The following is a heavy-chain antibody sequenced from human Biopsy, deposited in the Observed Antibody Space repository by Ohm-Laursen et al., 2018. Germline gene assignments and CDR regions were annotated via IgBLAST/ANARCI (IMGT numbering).Heavy chain of an antibody. Sequence: GSLRLSCAASGFSFSDNYMDWVRHATGKGLEWVGRIRDKANSYTRDYAASVKGRFTISRDDSKNSLYLQMNSLKTEDTALYYCARAGRYCSGGGCYSWFDSWGQGTLVTVSS. V-gene: IGHV3-72*01. CDR2: IRDKANSYTR. CDR1: GFSFSDNY. CDR3: ARAGRYCSGGGCYSWFDS. D-gene: IGHD2-15*01. J-gene: IGHJ5*01.